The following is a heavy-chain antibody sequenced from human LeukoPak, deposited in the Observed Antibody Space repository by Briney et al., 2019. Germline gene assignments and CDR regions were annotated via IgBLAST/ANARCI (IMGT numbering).Heavy chain of an antibody. D-gene: IGHD3-22*01. J-gene: IGHJ3*02. V-gene: IGHV1-69*13. Sequence: SVKVSCKASGGTFSSYAISWVRQAPGQGLEWMGGIIPIFGTANYAQKFQGRVTITADESTSTAYMELSSLRSEDTAVYYCARKNYDSSGPGWGAFDIWGQGTMVTVSS. CDR1: GGTFSSYA. CDR2: IIPIFGTA. CDR3: ARKNYDSSGPGWGAFDI.